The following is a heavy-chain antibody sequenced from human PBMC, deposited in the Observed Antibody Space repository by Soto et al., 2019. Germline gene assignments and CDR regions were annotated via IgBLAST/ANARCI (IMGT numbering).Heavy chain of an antibody. CDR3: ARWYGGSLDY. CDR2: IYYSGST. D-gene: IGHD4-17*01. Sequence: QVQLQESGPGLVKPSETLSLTCTVSGGSIRSYYWSWIRQPPGKGLEWIGYIYYSGSTNYNPSLKSRVTISVDTSKNQFSLKLSSVTAADTAVYYSARWYGGSLDYWGQGSLVTVSS. V-gene: IGHV4-59*01. J-gene: IGHJ4*02. CDR1: GGSIRSYY.